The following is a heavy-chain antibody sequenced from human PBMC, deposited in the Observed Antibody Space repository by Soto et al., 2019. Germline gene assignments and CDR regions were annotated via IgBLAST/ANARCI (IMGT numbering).Heavy chain of an antibody. Sequence: GGSLRLSCAASGFTFSSYAMSWVRQAPGKGLEWVSAISGSGGSTYYADSVKGRFTISRDNSKNTLYLQMNSLRAEDTAVYYCARTRYSPYYYYYYGMDVWGQGTTVTVSS. J-gene: IGHJ6*02. D-gene: IGHD5-18*01. CDR1: GFTFSSYA. V-gene: IGHV3-23*01. CDR2: ISGSGGST. CDR3: ARTRYSPYYYYYYGMDV.